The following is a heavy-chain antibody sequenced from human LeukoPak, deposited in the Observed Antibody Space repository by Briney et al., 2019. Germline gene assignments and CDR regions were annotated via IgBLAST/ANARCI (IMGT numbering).Heavy chain of an antibody. V-gene: IGHV3-23*01. CDR2: ISGSGGST. CDR3: ASISSSSGGGFDP. D-gene: IGHD6-6*01. CDR1: GFTFSSYA. J-gene: IGHJ5*02. Sequence: AGGSLRLSCAASGFTFSSYAMSWVRQAPGKGLEWVSAISGSGGSTYYADSVKGRFTISRDNSKNTLYLQMNSLRAEDTAVYYCASISSSSGGGFDPWGQGTLVTVSS.